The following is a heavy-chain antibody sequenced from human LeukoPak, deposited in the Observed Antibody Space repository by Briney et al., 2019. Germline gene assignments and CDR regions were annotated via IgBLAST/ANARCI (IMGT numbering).Heavy chain of an antibody. CDR2: ISGSGDST. CDR3: APLGYCSSTSCYTGY. J-gene: IGHJ4*02. CDR1: GFTFSSYS. D-gene: IGHD2-2*02. V-gene: IGHV3-23*01. Sequence: GGSLRLSCAASGFTFSSYSMNWVRQAPGKGLEWVSGISGSGDSTYYVDSVKGRFTISRDNSKSTLYLQMNSLRAEDTAVYYCAPLGYCSSTSCYTGYWGQGTLVTVSS.